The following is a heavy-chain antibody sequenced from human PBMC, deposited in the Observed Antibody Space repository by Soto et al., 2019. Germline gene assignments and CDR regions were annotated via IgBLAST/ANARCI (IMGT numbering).Heavy chain of an antibody. D-gene: IGHD2-15*01. Sequence: QVQLQVSGPGLVKPSETLSLTCTVSGGSISSYYWSWIRQPPGKGLEWIGYIYYSGSTNYNPSLKSRVTISVDTSKNQFSLKLSSVTAADTAVYYCARQGSCWRKYLFDYWGQGTLVTVSS. CDR2: IYYSGST. CDR3: ARQGSCWRKYLFDY. V-gene: IGHV4-59*08. J-gene: IGHJ4*02. CDR1: GGSISSYY.